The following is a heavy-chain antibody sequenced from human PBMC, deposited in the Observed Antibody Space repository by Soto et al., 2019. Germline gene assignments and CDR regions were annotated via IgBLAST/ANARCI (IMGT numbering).Heavy chain of an antibody. Sequence: QITLTESGPTLVKPTQTLTLTCTFSGFSLSTSGVGVGWIRQPPGKALEWLAVIYWDDDKSYSPSLKSRLTTAKDTAKNQVVLTMTTMDPVDTATYSCEHRLGRYFSDAWGQGTLVTVSS. CDR1: GFSLSTSGVG. CDR2: IYWDDDK. CDR3: EHRLGRYFSDA. V-gene: IGHV2-5*02. J-gene: IGHJ4*02. D-gene: IGHD3-9*01.